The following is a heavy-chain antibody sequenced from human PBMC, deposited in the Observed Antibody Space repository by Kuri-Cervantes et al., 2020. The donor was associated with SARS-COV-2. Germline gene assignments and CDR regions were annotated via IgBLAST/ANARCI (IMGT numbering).Heavy chain of an antibody. J-gene: IGHJ4*02. V-gene: IGHV1-69*05. CDR2: IIPIFGTA. Sequence: SVKVSCKASGGTFSSYAISWVRQAPGQGLEWMGEIIPIFGTANYAQKFQGRVTVTTDESTSTAYMELSSLRSEDTAVYYCARDARRDEGYYFDYWGQGTLVTVSS. CDR3: ARDARRDEGYYFDY. D-gene: IGHD5-24*01. CDR1: GGTFSSYA.